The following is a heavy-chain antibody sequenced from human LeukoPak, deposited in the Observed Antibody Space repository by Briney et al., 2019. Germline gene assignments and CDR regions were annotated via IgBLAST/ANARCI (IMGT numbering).Heavy chain of an antibody. J-gene: IGHJ4*02. D-gene: IGHD5/OR15-5a*01. CDR3: ARGGGLRFLYASAFDS. V-gene: IGHV4-34*01. CDR1: GGSLRGHH. Sequence: AETLSLTCGVYGGSLRGHHWSWIRQAPGKGLKWIAEVSENGVTRYNPSLQSRVHISGDTSKNQFSLNLSSLTAADTAVYYCARGGGLRFLYASAFDSWGRGTLVTVSS. CDR2: VSENGVT.